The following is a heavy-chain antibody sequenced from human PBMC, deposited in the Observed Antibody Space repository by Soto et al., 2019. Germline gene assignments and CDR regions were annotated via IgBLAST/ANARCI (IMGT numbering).Heavy chain of an antibody. V-gene: IGHV1-69*13. CDR3: ARVPYDFWSGYYYYYGMDV. J-gene: IGHJ6*02. D-gene: IGHD3-3*01. CDR1: GGTFSSYA. CDR2: IIPIFGTA. Sequence: SVKVSCKASGGTFSSYAISWVRQAPGQGLEWMGGIIPIFGTANYAQKFQGRVTITADESTSTAYMELSSLRSEDTAVYYCARVPYDFWSGYYYYYGMDVWGQGTTVTVSS.